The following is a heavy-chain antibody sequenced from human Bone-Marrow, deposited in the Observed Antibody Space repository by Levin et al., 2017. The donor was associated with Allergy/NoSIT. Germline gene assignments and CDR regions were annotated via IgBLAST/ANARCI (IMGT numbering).Heavy chain of an antibody. J-gene: IGHJ6*03. Sequence: GESLKISCKASGYTFTAYYIHWVRQAPGQGLEYMGRINPSSGGTYYGQKFQGRVTMTTDTSISTAYMELSRLRSDDTAIYYCATWSGICSSGTCYTYYYMDGWGKGTTVTVSS. CDR1: GYTFTAYY. CDR3: ATWSGICSSGTCYTYYYMDG. D-gene: IGHD2-15*01. V-gene: IGHV1-2*06. CDR2: INPSSGGT.